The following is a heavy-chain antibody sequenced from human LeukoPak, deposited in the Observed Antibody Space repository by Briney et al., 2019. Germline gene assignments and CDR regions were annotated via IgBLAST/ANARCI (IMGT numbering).Heavy chain of an antibody. CDR1: GFTFSSYA. CDR2: ISGSGGST. D-gene: IGHD4-17*01. Sequence: GGSLRLSCAASGFTFSSYAMSWVRQAPGKGLEWVSAISGSGGSTYYADSVKGRFTISRDNAKNTLYLQMNSLRAEDTAVYYCAKDVSDYGVRAGYYYMDVWGKGTTVTVSS. CDR3: AKDVSDYGVRAGYYYMDV. J-gene: IGHJ6*03. V-gene: IGHV3-23*01.